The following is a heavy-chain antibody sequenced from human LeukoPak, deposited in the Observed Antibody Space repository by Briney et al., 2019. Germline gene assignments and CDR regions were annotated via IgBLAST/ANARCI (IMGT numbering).Heavy chain of an antibody. CDR3: ARGPLIAAAGTW. CDR1: GFTFIDYW. J-gene: IGHJ4*02. D-gene: IGHD6-13*01. Sequence: GGSLRLSCTASGFTFIDYWIYWIRQAPGKGLERVATIKQDGGEKYYGDSVKGRFTISRDNAKNSLYLQMNSLRAEDTAMYYCARGPLIAAAGTWWGQGTLVTVSS. CDR2: IKQDGGEK. V-gene: IGHV3-7*03.